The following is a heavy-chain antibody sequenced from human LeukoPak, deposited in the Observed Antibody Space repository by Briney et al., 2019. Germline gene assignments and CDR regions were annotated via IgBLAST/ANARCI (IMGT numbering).Heavy chain of an antibody. Sequence: PGGSLRLSCAASGFTFSSYSMNWVRQAPGKGLEWVPSISSRSSYIFYADSVKGRFTISRDNAKDSLYLQMNSLRAEDTAVYYCARETSTEDLDYWGQGTLVTVSS. CDR2: ISSRSSYI. CDR3: ARETSTEDLDY. D-gene: IGHD2-21*02. V-gene: IGHV3-21*01. J-gene: IGHJ4*02. CDR1: GFTFSSYS.